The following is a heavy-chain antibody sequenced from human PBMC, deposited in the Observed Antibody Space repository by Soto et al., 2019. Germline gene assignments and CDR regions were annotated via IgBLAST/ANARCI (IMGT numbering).Heavy chain of an antibody. D-gene: IGHD2-2*02. Sequence: SGGSLRLSCAASGFTFSSYGMHWVRQAPGKGLEWVAVIWYDGSNKYYADSVKGRFTISRGNSKNTLYLQMNSLRAEDTAVYYCAKGRQLLYLYSSSRRTPEDYWGQGTLVTVSS. J-gene: IGHJ4*02. CDR3: AKGRQLLYLYSSSRRTPEDY. CDR2: IWYDGSNK. V-gene: IGHV3-30*02. CDR1: GFTFSSYG.